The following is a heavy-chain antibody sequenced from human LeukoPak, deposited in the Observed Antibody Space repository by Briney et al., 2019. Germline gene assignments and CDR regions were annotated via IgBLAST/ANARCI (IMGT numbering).Heavy chain of an antibody. CDR2: IRSKTYGGTT. CDR1: GFTFGDYA. D-gene: IGHD3-3*01. V-gene: IGHV3-49*04. CDR3: ARAPPYDFWSGYYYFDK. J-gene: IGHJ4*02. Sequence: GGSLRLSCTTSGFTFGDYAMTWVRQAPGKGLEWVGFIRSKTYGGTTQYAASVKGRSTISRDDTKSIAYLQMNILRTEDTAVYYCARAPPYDFWSGYYYFDKWGQGTLVTVSS.